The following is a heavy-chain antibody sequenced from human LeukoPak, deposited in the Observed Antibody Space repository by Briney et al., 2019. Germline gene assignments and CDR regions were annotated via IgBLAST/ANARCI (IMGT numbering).Heavy chain of an antibody. Sequence: GGPLRLSCSASGFTISSYSMSWVRQAPGKGLEWVSSISSASSYIYYADSVKGRLTISRDNAKNSLYLQMNSLRAEDTAVYYCAREGIAAGYYYGMDVWGKGTTVTVSS. CDR3: AREGIAAGYYYGMDV. D-gene: IGHD6-13*01. CDR1: GFTISSYS. V-gene: IGHV3-21*01. J-gene: IGHJ6*04. CDR2: ISSASSYI.